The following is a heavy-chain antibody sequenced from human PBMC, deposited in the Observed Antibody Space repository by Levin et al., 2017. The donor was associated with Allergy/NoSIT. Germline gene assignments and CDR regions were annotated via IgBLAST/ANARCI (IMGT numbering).Heavy chain of an antibody. V-gene: IGHV3-23*01. CDR2: ISGGGGDR. D-gene: IGHD5-24*01. Sequence: QASETLSLTCAASGFTFSSYAMSWVRQAPGKGLEWVSAISGGGGDRYFADSVKGRFTMSRDNSKNTLYLQMNSLRAEDTAVYYCVKDVAEDGYNYPDAFDIWGQGTMVTVSS. J-gene: IGHJ3*02. CDR1: GFTFSSYA. CDR3: VKDVAEDGYNYPDAFDI.